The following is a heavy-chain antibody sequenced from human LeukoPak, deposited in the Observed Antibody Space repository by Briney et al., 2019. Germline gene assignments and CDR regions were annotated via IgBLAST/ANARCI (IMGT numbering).Heavy chain of an antibody. V-gene: IGHV2-5*02. CDR3: AHMALPRKRYCSSTSCYYYYGMDV. Sequence: SGPTLVNPTQTLTLTCTFSGFSLSTSGVGVGWIRQPPGKALEWLALIYWDDDKRHSPSLKSRLTITKDTSKNQVVLTMTNMDPVDTATYYCAHMALPRKRYCSSTSCYYYYGMDVWGQGTTVTVSS. D-gene: IGHD2-2*01. CDR1: GFSLSTSGVG. CDR2: IYWDDDK. J-gene: IGHJ6*02.